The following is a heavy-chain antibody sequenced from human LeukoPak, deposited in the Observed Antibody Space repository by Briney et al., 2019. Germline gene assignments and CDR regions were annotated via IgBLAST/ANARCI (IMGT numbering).Heavy chain of an antibody. J-gene: IGHJ3*02. V-gene: IGHV3-7*01. Sequence: GGSLRLSCAASGFTFSSYWMSWVRQAPGKGLEWVANIKQDGSEKYYVDSVKGRFTISRDNAKNSLYLQMNSLRAEDTAVYYCARCDYGPQHDAFDIWGQGTMVTVSS. CDR3: ARCDYGPQHDAFDI. CDR1: GFTFSSYW. D-gene: IGHD4-17*01. CDR2: IKQDGSEK.